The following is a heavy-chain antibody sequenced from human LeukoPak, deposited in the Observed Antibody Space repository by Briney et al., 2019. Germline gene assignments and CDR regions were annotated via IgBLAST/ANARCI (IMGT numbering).Heavy chain of an antibody. Sequence: GGYLRLSCAASGFIFDDYAMHWVRQAPGKGLEWVSGISWNSGSIAYADSVKGRFTISRDNAKNSLYLQMNSLRVEDTALYYCAKDISPFLSYMDVWGKGTTVIVSS. CDR3: AKDISPFLSYMDV. V-gene: IGHV3-9*01. CDR1: GFIFDDYA. CDR2: ISWNSGSI. D-gene: IGHD2/OR15-2a*01. J-gene: IGHJ6*03.